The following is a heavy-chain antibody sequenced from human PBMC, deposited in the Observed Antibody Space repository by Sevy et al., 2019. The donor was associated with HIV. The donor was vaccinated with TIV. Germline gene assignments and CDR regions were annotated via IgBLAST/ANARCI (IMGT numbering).Heavy chain of an antibody. V-gene: IGHV4-30-4*01. D-gene: IGHD4-17*01. CDR1: GGSISSGDYY. CDR2: IYYSGST. J-gene: IGHJ4*02. CDR3: ARGSYGDYTIVPFFDY. Sequence: SETLSLTCTVSGGSISSGDYYWSWIRQPPGKGLEWIGYIYYSGSTYYNPSLKSRVTISVDTSKNQFSLKLSSVTAADTAVYYCARGSYGDYTIVPFFDYWGQGTLVTVSS.